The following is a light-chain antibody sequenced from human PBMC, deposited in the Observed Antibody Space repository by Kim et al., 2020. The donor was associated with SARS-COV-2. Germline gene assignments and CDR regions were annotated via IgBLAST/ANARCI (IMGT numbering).Light chain of an antibody. CDR2: GAS. J-gene: IGKJ2*01. Sequence: SVSPGERATLSGRASQSVNSNLAWYQQKYGQAPRLLIYGASTRATGIPVRFGGSGSGSEFSLTISSLESEDFAVYYCQQYNDWPYTFGQGTKLEI. CDR3: QQYNDWPYT. CDR1: QSVNSN. V-gene: IGKV3-15*01.